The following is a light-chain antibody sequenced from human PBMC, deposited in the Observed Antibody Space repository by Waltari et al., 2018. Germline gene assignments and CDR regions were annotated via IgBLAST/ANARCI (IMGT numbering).Light chain of an antibody. V-gene: IGKV3-20*01. CDR2: GAS. Sequence: EIVLTQSPGTLSLSPGERATLSCRASQSVSRTLAWYQQKPGQAPKLLIYGASIRATGIPDRFTGSGSGTDFSLTISSLEPEDFAIYFCQHYVRLPATFGQGTKVEIE. J-gene: IGKJ1*01. CDR1: QSVSRT. CDR3: QHYVRLPAT.